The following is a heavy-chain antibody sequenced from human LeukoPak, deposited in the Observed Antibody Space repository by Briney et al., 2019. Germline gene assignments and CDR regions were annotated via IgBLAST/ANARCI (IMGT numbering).Heavy chain of an antibody. CDR2: IYYSGTT. V-gene: IGHV4-30-4*08. J-gene: IGHJ4*02. Sequence: MSSQTLSLTCIVSGDSISRGDYYWSWIRQPPGMGLEWIGYIYYSGTTYYHPSLKSRVIISVDTSKNQFSLKLSSVTAADTAVYFCARYRTGEVATMGFDYWGQGTLVTVSS. CDR1: GDSISRGDYY. CDR3: ARYRTGEVATMGFDY. D-gene: IGHD5-12*01.